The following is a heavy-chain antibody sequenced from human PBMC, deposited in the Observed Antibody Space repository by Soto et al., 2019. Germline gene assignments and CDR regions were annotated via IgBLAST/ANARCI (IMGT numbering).Heavy chain of an antibody. Sequence: GGSLRLSCAASGFTFTNYWMHWVRQAPGKGLVWVSYINSDGSNTNYADSVKGRFTISRDNAKNTLYLQMNSLRAEDTALYYCTRAGRYSYDHWCDPWGQGTLVTV. D-gene: IGHD5-18*01. CDR3: TRAGRYSYDHWCDP. CDR2: INSDGSNT. CDR1: GFTFTNYW. V-gene: IGHV3-74*01. J-gene: IGHJ5*02.